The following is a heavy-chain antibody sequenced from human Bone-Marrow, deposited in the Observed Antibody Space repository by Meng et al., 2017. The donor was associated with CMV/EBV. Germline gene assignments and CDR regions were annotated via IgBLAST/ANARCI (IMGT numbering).Heavy chain of an antibody. CDR3: ARVARDCRRDNCYLRFFDY. J-gene: IGHJ4*02. V-gene: IGHV3-7*04. CDR2: SNHGGDEE. D-gene: IGHD2-15*01. Sequence: GSLTLSCAASGLSSRRDWMGWVRQAAGKGLEWVANSNHGGDEEYYADSVKGRSAISKDNFKNSLYLQMNSLRAENTALNYRARVARDCRRDNCYLRFFDYWGQGALVTVSS. CDR1: GLSSRRDW.